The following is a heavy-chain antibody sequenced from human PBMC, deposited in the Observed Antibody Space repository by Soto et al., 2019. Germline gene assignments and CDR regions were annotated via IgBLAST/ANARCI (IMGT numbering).Heavy chain of an antibody. CDR2: IYPGDSDT. CDR3: ARLPGVRGVFDGFNV. Sequence: PGESLKISCKGSGYSFAGYWIGWVRQMPGKGLDWMGVIYPGDSDTRYSPSFHGQVTISAEKSISTAYLQWSSLKASDTAMYFCARLPGVRGVFDGFNVWGQGTMVTVSS. V-gene: IGHV5-51*01. J-gene: IGHJ3*01. CDR1: GYSFAGYW. D-gene: IGHD3-10*01.